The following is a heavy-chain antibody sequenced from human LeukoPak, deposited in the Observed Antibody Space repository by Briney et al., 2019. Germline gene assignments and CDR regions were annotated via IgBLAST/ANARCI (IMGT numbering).Heavy chain of an antibody. CDR2: IWYDGSNK. D-gene: IGHD4-23*01. J-gene: IGHJ4*02. V-gene: IGHV3-33*01. Sequence: PGGSLRLSCAAFGFTFSSYGMHWVRQAPGKGLEWVAVIWYDGSNKYYADSVKGRFTISRDNSKNTLYLQMNSLRAEDTAVYYCARDSDGGNRYYFDYWGQGTLVTVSS. CDR1: GFTFSSYG. CDR3: ARDSDGGNRYYFDY.